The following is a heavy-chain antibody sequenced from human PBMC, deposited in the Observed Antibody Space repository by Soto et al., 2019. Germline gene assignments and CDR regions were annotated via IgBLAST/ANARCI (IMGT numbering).Heavy chain of an antibody. CDR2: IRSKAYGGTT. Sequence: PGGSLRLSCTASGFTFGDYAMSWFRQAPGKGLEWVGFIRSKAYGGTTEYAASVKGRFTISRDDSKSIAYLQMNSLKTEDTAVYYCTRAYNWNAGIFDYWGQGTLVTVSS. V-gene: IGHV3-49*03. J-gene: IGHJ4*02. CDR1: GFTFGDYA. D-gene: IGHD1-20*01. CDR3: TRAYNWNAGIFDY.